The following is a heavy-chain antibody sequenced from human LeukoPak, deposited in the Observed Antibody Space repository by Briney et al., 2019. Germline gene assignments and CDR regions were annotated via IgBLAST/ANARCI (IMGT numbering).Heavy chain of an antibody. CDR2: IYPGDSDT. CDR3: ARLTYDRSGHDWFDP. D-gene: IGHD3-22*01. CDR1: GYSFTSYW. Sequence: GESLKISCKGSGYSFTSYWIGWVRQMPGKGLEWMGIIYPGDSDTRYSPSFQGQVTISADKSISTAYLQWSSLKASDTAMYYCARLTYDRSGHDWFDPWGQGTLVTVSS. J-gene: IGHJ5*02. V-gene: IGHV5-51*01.